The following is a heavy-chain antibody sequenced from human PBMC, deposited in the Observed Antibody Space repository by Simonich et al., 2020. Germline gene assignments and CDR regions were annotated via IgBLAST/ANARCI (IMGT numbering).Heavy chain of an antibody. CDR2: INNSGST. CDR3: ARPLGIVWAFDI. J-gene: IGHJ3*02. D-gene: IGHD3-16*01. CDR1: GGSFSGYY. V-gene: IGHV4-34*01. Sequence: QVQLQQWGAGLLKPSETLSLTCAVYGGSFSGYYWSLIRQPPGKGLEWIGEINNSGSTNYNPSLKSRVTISVDTAKNQFSLKLSSVTAADTAVYYCARPLGIVWAFDIWGQGTMVTVSS.